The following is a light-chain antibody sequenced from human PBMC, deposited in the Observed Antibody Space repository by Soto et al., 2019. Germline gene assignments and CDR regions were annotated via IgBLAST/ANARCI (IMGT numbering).Light chain of an antibody. CDR3: SSYTGSSTFV. J-gene: IGLJ1*01. Sequence: QSALTQPASVSGSPGQSITISCTGTSSDVGGYNYVSWYQQLPGKAPKLMIYEVNNRPSGVSNRFSGSKSGNTASLTISGLQAEDEADYYCSSYTGSSTFVFGTGTKLTVL. CDR1: SSDVGGYNY. CDR2: EVN. V-gene: IGLV2-14*01.